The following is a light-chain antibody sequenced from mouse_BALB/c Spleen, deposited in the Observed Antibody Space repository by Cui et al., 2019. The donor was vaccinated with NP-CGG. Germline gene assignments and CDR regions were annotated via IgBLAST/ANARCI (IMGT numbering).Light chain of an antibody. CDR1: TGAVTTSNY. J-gene: IGLJ1*01. Sequence: QAVVTQESALTTTPGETVTLTCRSSTGAVTTSNYANWVQEKPDHLFTGLIVGTNNRAPGVPTRFSGSLIGDKAALTITRAQTDDEAIYFCALWYSNHWVFGGGTKLTVL. V-gene: IGLV1*01. CDR2: GTN. CDR3: ALWYSNHWV.